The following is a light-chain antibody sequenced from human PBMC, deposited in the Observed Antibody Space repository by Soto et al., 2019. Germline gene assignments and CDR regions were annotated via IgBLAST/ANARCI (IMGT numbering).Light chain of an antibody. J-gene: IGKJ2*01. CDR3: QQYYSYPYT. CDR2: SAS. CDR1: QDISTS. Sequence: AIRMTQSPSSFSASPGDRVTITCRASQDISTSLAWYQQKPGKAPKLLIYSASSLQSGVPAKFSGSGSGTAFTLTISRLQSEAFATYYCQQYYSYPYTFGPGTKVEIK. V-gene: IGKV1-8*01.